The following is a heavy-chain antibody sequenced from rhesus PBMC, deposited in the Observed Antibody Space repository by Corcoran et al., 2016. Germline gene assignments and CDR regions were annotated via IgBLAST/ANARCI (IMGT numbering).Heavy chain of an antibody. Sequence: EVQLVESGGGLAKPGGSLRLSFAASGFTFSDYWMHWVRQATGQGLEWISGIESAGSTRYYADSVKGRFTISRENARNTLHLQMDVLRAEDTAVYYCAGDYDYWGQGVLVTVSS. V-gene: IGHV3-28*02. J-gene: IGHJ4*01. CDR1: GFTFSDYW. CDR3: AGDYDY. CDR2: IESAGSTR.